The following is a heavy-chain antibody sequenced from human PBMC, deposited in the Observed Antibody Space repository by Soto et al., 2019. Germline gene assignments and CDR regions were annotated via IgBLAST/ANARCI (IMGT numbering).Heavy chain of an antibody. D-gene: IGHD3-3*01. CDR1: GGSFSGYY. V-gene: IGHV4-34*01. CDR2: INHSGST. CDR3: ARGIRGLRFLEWFTGYWFDP. J-gene: IGHJ5*02. Sequence: SETLSLTCAVYGGSFSGYYWGWIRQPPGKGLEGIGEINHSGSTNYNPSLKSRVTISVDTSKNQFSLKLSSVTAADTAVYYCARGIRGLRFLEWFTGYWFDPWGQGTLVTVSS.